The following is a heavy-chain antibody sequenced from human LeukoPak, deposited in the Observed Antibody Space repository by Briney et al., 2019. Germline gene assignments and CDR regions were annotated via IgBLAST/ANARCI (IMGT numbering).Heavy chain of an antibody. D-gene: IGHD5-18*01. Sequence: GGSLRLSCAASGFTFNNYAMHWVRQAPGKGLEWVAVISSDGSNKYYADSVKGRFTISRDNAKNTLYLQMNSLRAEDTAVYYCARGRYSYGYGYYYYGMDVWGQGTTVTVSS. CDR3: ARGRYSYGYGYYYYGMDV. J-gene: IGHJ6*02. CDR2: ISSDGSNK. CDR1: GFTFNNYA. V-gene: IGHV3-30*04.